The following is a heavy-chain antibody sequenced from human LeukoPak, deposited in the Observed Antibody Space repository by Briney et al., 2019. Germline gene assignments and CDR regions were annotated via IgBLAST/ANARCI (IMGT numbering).Heavy chain of an antibody. V-gene: IGHV4-4*07. CDR1: GGSISSYY. J-gene: IGHJ4*02. D-gene: IGHD6-19*01. CDR2: FYSSESI. CDR3: AGGDSGWYGFDY. Sequence: SETLSLTCTVSGGSISSYYWSWIRQSAGKGLEWIGRFYSSESINYNPSLKSRATMSVDTSKNQFSLKLSFMTAADTAVYYCAGGDSGWYGFDYWGQGTLVTVSS.